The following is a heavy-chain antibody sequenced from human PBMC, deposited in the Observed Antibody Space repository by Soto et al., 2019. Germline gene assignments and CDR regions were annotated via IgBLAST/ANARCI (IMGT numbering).Heavy chain of an antibody. D-gene: IGHD5-18*01. J-gene: IGHJ4*02. V-gene: IGHV3-15*07. CDR1: GVTLSNVW. CDR3: SHGYYQYFES. CDR2: IKSKTDGGTV. Sequence: EVQLAESGGGLVKPGGSLRLSCAVSGVTLSNVWMNWVRQAPGKGPEWVGRIKSKTDGGTVEYAAPVKDIFTISRDDSENTLYLPMNSLTTEDTAGYYCSHGYYQYFESWGQGTLVTVSS.